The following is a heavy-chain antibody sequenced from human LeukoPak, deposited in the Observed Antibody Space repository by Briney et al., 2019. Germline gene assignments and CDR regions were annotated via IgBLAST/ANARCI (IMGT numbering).Heavy chain of an antibody. CDR2: ISSSSSYI. D-gene: IGHD3-10*01. J-gene: IGHJ4*02. CDR1: GFTFSSYS. V-gene: IGHV3-21*01. Sequence: GGSLRLSCAASGFTFSSYSMHWVRQAPGKGLEWVSSISSSSSYIYYADSVKGRFTISRDNAKNSLYLQMNSLRAEDTAVYYCARNYCSGMGYIDYWGQGTLVTVSS. CDR3: ARNYCSGMGYIDY.